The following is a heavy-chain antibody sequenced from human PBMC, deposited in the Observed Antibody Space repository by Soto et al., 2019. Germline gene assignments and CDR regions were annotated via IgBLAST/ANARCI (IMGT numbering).Heavy chain of an antibody. CDR1: GFTFRRYG. V-gene: IGHV3-21*06. Sequence: PGGALGLSCTESGFTFRRYGMNWLRQAPGKGLEWVASISSSTSYVYYADSVKGRFSTSRDNAKNILYLEMYALRTEDTAVYYCARDPSEGRVGNWFESWGQGTLVTVSS. J-gene: IGHJ5*01. CDR2: ISSSTSYV. D-gene: IGHD2-2*01. CDR3: ARDPSEGRVGNWFES.